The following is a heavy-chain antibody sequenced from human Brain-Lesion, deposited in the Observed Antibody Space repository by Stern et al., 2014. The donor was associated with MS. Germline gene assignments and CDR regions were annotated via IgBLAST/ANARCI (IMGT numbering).Heavy chain of an antibody. CDR2: ILNSGTP. Sequence: QVQLQESGPGLVKPSQTLSLSCTVSGGSISSGGYYWSWIRQPAGQGLEWIGRILNSGTPSNNPSLKMRDPISKDPSKNQFSLRLTSMTAADTAVYYCARGRVVPGFQYYATDVWGQGTTVIVSS. V-gene: IGHV4-61*02. D-gene: IGHD2-2*01. CDR1: GGSISSGGYY. J-gene: IGHJ6*02. CDR3: ARGRVVPGFQYYATDV.